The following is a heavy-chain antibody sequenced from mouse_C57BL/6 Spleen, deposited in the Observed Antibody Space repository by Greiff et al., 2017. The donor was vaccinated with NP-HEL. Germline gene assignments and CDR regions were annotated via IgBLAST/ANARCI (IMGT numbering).Heavy chain of an antibody. CDR1: GFSLTSYG. D-gene: IGHD2-5*01. CDR3: VGGNSNFYAMDY. J-gene: IGHJ4*01. V-gene: IGHV2-3*01. Sequence: VKVVESGPGLVAPSQSLSITCTVSGFSLTSYGVSWVRQPPGKGLEWLGVIWGDGSTNYHSALISRLSISKDNSKSQVFLKLNSLQTDDTATYYCVGGNSNFYAMDYWGQGTSVTVSS. CDR2: IWGDGST.